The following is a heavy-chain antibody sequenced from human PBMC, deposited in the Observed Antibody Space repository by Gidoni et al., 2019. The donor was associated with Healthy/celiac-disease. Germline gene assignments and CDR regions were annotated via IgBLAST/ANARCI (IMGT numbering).Heavy chain of an antibody. J-gene: IGHJ6*02. CDR1: GLTVSSDA. Sequence: EVQLLEAGGGLVQPGGSLRLSWAAEGLTVSSDARSWVRPAPGKGLGWVSAISGRGGSLYYADSVEGRFTISRDNSTNTLYLQMTSLIAEDTSVYYCAKDRFLCSGGSCYYNSYGMVVWGQGTTVTVSS. D-gene: IGHD2-15*01. CDR2: ISGRGGSL. CDR3: AKDRFLCSGGSCYYNSYGMVV. V-gene: IGHV3-23*01.